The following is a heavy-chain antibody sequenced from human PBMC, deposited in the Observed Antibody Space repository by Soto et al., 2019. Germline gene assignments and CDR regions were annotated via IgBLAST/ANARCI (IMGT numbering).Heavy chain of an antibody. CDR1: GYAFTGYY. CDR2: INPXXXDX. Sequence: ASVKVSCKASGYAFTGYYIHWVRQAPGQGLXXMXXINPXXXDXXXAQKFQGRVTMTRDTSFSTAYMELSSLRSDDTAVYYCATRYSYVHFWGQGTLVTVSS. V-gene: IGHV1-2*02. J-gene: IGHJ4*02. D-gene: IGHD5-18*01. CDR3: ATRYSYVHF.